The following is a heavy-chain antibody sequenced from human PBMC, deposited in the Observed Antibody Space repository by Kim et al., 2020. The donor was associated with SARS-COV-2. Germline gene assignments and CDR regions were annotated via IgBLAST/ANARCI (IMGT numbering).Heavy chain of an antibody. J-gene: IGHJ5*02. D-gene: IGHD3-10*01. CDR2: MNPNSGNT. CDR1: GYTFTSYD. V-gene: IGHV1-8*01. CDR3: ARAGILWFGELLTPGNWFDP. Sequence: ASVKVSCKASGYTFTSYDINWVRQATGQGLEWMGWMNPNSGNTGYAQKFQGRVTMTRNTSISTAYMELSSLRSEDTAVYYCARAGILWFGELLTPGNWFDPWGQGTLVTVSS.